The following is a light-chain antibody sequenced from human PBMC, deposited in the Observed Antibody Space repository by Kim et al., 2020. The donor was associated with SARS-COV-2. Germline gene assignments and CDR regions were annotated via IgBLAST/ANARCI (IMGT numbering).Light chain of an antibody. CDR2: GAS. CDR1: QEISNY. CDR3: QQYYNLPLT. J-gene: IGKJ4*01. V-gene: IGKV1-33*01. Sequence: ASTGDRVTLSCQASQEISNYLNLYQQKPGKAPKLLIYGASSLEPGVPSRFSGRVSGTEFTFTISSLQPEDLATYYCQQYYNLPLTFGGGTKVDIK.